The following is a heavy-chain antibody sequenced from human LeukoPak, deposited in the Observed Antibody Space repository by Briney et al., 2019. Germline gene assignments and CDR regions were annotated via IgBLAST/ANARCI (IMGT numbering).Heavy chain of an antibody. V-gene: IGHV3-74*01. CDR1: GFTFSSYW. Sequence: PGRSLRLSCAASGFTFSSYWMHWVRQAPGKGLVWASRINSDGSSTSYADSVKGRFTISGDNAKNTLYLQMNSLRAEDTAVCYCAKAYYGELDYWDQGTLVTVSS. J-gene: IGHJ4*02. CDR2: INSDGSST. CDR3: AKAYYGELDY. D-gene: IGHD3-22*01.